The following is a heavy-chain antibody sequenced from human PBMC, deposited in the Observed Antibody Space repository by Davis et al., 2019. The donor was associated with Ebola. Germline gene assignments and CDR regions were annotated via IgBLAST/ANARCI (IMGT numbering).Heavy chain of an antibody. CDR3: ARDLTIFGVAYFDY. Sequence: HTGGSLRLSCAASGFTFSNYWMHWVRQAPGKGLVWVSRINSDGSSTSYAASVKGRFTISRDNAKNTLYLQMNSLRAEDTAVYYCARDLTIFGVAYFDYWGQGTLVTVSS. V-gene: IGHV3-74*01. J-gene: IGHJ4*02. CDR2: INSDGSST. D-gene: IGHD3-3*01. CDR1: GFTFSNYW.